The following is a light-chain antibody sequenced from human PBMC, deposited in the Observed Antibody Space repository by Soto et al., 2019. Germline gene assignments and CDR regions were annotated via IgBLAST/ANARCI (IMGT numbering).Light chain of an antibody. V-gene: IGKV3D-20*01. CDR2: DAS. Sequence: EIVLTQSPATLSLSPGERATLSCGAIQSVSSSYLAWYQQKPGLAPRLLIYDASSRATGIPDRFSGSGSGTDYTLSISRLEPKDFAVYYCQQYGSSTYTFGQGTKLEIK. CDR3: QQYGSSTYT. CDR1: QSVSSSY. J-gene: IGKJ2*01.